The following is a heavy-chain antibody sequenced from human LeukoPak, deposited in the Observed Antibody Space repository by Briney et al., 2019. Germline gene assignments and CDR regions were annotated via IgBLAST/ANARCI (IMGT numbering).Heavy chain of an antibody. CDR1: GFTFRSYG. V-gene: IGHV3-23*01. Sequence: GGTLRLSCAASGFTFRSYGMSWVRQAPGKGLEWVSAISGSGGSTYYADSVKGRFTTSRDNSKNTLYLQMNSLRAEDTAVYYCAKGSGLAGDAFDIWGQGTMVTVSS. CDR2: ISGSGGST. J-gene: IGHJ3*02. CDR3: AKGSGLAGDAFDI.